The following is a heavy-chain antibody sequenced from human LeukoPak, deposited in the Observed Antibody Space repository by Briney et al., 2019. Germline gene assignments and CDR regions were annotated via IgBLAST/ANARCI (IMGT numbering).Heavy chain of an antibody. Sequence: GGSLRLSCAAFGFTFSSYWMSWVRQAPGKGLEWVANIKEDGSERYYVDSVEGRFTISRDNAKNSLYLQMNSLRAEDTAVYYCARARSIVARHFDYWGQGTLVTVSS. CDR1: GFTFSSYW. CDR2: IKEDGSER. D-gene: IGHD6-6*01. J-gene: IGHJ4*02. V-gene: IGHV3-7*01. CDR3: ARARSIVARHFDY.